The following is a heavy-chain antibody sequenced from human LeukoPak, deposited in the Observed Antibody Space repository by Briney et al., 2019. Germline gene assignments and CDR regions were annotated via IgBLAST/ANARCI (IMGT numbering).Heavy chain of an antibody. CDR3: ARDPIYYGSGSHLFDY. J-gene: IGHJ4*02. CDR2: IKQDGSEK. CDR1: GFTFSSYW. D-gene: IGHD3-10*01. Sequence: GGSLRLSCAASGFTFSSYWMSWVRQAPGKGLDWVANIKQDGSEKYYMDSVKGRFTISRDNAKNSLYLQMNSLRAEDTAVYYCARDPIYYGSGSHLFDYWGRGTLVTVSS. V-gene: IGHV3-7*01.